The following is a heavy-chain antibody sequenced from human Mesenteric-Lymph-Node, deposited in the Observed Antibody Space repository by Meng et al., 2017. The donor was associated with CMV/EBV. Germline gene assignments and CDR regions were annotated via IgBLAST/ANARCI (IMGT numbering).Heavy chain of an antibody. D-gene: IGHD1-26*01. V-gene: IGHV3-21*01. CDR1: GFTFSSYD. J-gene: IGHJ4*02. CDR2: ISSGSSYK. Sequence: ESLKISCAASGFTFSSYDMHWVRQAPGKGLEWVSSISSGSSYKYYADSVMGRFTISRDNAENSLYLQMNSLRAEDTAVYYCARDDNGGATTDFDYWGQGTLVTVSS. CDR3: ARDDNGGATTDFDY.